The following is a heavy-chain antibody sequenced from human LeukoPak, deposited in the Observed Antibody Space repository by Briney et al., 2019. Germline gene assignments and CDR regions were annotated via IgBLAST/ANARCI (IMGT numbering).Heavy chain of an antibody. D-gene: IGHD3-3*01. V-gene: IGHV3-48*02. CDR1: GFTFSSYS. CDR2: ISSSSSTI. Sequence: PGGSLRLSCAASGFTFSSYSMNWVRQAPGKGLEWVSYISSSSSTIYYADPVKGRFTISRDNAKNSLYLQMNSLRDEDTAVYYCARESYDFWSGPHHFDYWGQGTLVTVSS. J-gene: IGHJ4*02. CDR3: ARESYDFWSGPHHFDY.